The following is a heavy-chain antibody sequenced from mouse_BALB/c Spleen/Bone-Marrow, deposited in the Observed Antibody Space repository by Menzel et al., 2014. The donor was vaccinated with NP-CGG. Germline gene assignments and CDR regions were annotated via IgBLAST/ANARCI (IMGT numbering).Heavy chain of an antibody. CDR1: GFTFSSYT. CDR2: ISNGGGST. D-gene: IGHD1-2*01. Sequence: EAKLMESGGGLVQPGGSLKLSCAASGFTFSSYTMSWVRQTPEKRLEWVAYISNGGGSTYYPDTVKGRFTISRDNAKNTLYLQMSSLKPEDTAMYYCARRSAATYYFDYWGQGTTLTVSS. J-gene: IGHJ2*01. V-gene: IGHV5-12-2*01. CDR3: ARRSAATYYFDY.